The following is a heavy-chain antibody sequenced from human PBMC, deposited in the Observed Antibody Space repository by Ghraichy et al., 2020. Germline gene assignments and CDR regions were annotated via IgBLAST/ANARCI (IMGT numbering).Heavy chain of an antibody. CDR3: AREGAYYDSTGYSNAFFDS. CDR2: IYYSGST. Sequence: SETLSLTCSVSGGSISGYYWSWVRQPPGKGLEWIGNIYYSGSTDYIPSLKSRVTISVDTSKNQFSLKLSSMTAADTAVYYCAREGAYYDSTGYSNAFFDSWGQGTLVTVSS. CDR1: GGSISGYY. J-gene: IGHJ4*02. V-gene: IGHV4-59*01. D-gene: IGHD3-22*01.